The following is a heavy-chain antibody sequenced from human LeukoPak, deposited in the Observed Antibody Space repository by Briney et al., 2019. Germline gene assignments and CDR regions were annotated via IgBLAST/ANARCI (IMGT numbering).Heavy chain of an antibody. V-gene: IGHV3-23*01. D-gene: IGHD3-10*01. J-gene: IGHJ3*02. Sequence: PGGSLRLSCAASGFTLSSYGMSWVRQAPGKGLEWVSAISGSGGSTYYADSVKGRFTISRDNSKNTLYLQMNSLRAEDTAVYYCAKFMVRGVITADAFDIWGQGTMVTVSS. CDR2: ISGSGGST. CDR1: GFTLSSYG. CDR3: AKFMVRGVITADAFDI.